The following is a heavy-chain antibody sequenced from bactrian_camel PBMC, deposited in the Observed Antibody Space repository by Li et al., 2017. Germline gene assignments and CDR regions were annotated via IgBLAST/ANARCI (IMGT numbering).Heavy chain of an antibody. D-gene: IGHD3*01. V-gene: IGHV3S1*01. J-gene: IGHJ4*01. Sequence: HVQLVESGGGSVQAGGSLRLSCTVSGWPYSAYLMAWFRQIPGKEREGVAAINSDGLTTYADSVKGRFTIARDNAKNTLYLQLNSLKTEDTAMYYCAKDTTATPTTYSEWGQGTQVTVS. CDR2: INSDGLT. CDR3: AKDTTATPTTYSE. CDR1: GWPYSAYL.